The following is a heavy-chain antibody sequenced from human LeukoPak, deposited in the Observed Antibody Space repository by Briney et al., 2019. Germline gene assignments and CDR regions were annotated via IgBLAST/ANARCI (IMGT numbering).Heavy chain of an antibody. V-gene: IGHV1-69*04. CDR3: ARDGPTYYYGSESYGMDV. D-gene: IGHD3-10*01. Sequence: AASVKVSCKASGGTFSSYAISWVRQAPGQGLEWRGRIIPILGIANYAQKFQGRVTITADKSTSTAYMELSSLRSEDTAVYYCARDGPTYYYGSESYGMDVWGQGTTVTVSS. J-gene: IGHJ6*02. CDR1: GGTFSSYA. CDR2: IIPILGIA.